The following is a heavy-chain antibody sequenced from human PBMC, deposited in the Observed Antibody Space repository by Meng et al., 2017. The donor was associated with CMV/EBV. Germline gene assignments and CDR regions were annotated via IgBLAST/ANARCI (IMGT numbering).Heavy chain of an antibody. CDR2: INPNSGGT. D-gene: IGHD2-2*01. Sequence: ASVKVSCKASGYTFTDYYMHWVRQAPGQGLEWMGWINPNSGGTNYAQKFQGRVTMTRDTSISTAYMELSRLRSDDTAVYYCARVPYCSSTRCYLWFDPWGQGTLVTVSS. J-gene: IGHJ5*02. V-gene: IGHV1-2*02. CDR1: GYTFTDYY. CDR3: ARVPYCSSTRCYLWFDP.